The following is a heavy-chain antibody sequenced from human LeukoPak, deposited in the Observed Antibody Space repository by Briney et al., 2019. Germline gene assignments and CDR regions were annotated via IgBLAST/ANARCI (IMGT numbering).Heavy chain of an antibody. CDR3: ARHQGPYYYGSGSYLPFDY. J-gene: IGHJ4*02. Sequence: PSETLSLTCTVSGGSISSYYWSWIRQPPGKGLEWIGYIYYSGSTNYNPSLKSRVTISVDTSKNQFSLNLSSVTAADTAVYYCARHQGPYYYGSGSYLPFDYWGQGTLVTVSS. CDR2: IYYSGST. D-gene: IGHD3-10*01. V-gene: IGHV4-59*08. CDR1: GGSISSYY.